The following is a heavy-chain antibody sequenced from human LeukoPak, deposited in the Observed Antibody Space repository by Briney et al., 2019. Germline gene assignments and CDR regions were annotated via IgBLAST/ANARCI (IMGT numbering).Heavy chain of an antibody. D-gene: IGHD3-22*01. CDR1: GGSIRSSYYY. V-gene: IGHV4-39*07. CDR2: INHSGST. CDR3: ARGYYDSSGYYYFDY. Sequence: SETLSLTCTVSGGSIRSSYYYWGWIRQPPGKGLEWIGEINHSGSTNYNPSLKSRVTISVDTSKNQFSLKLSSVTAADTAVYYCARGYYDSSGYYYFDYWGQGTLVTVSS. J-gene: IGHJ4*02.